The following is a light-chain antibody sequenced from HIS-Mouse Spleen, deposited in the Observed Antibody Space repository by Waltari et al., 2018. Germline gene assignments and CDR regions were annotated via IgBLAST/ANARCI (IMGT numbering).Light chain of an antibody. CDR2: EDS. Sequence: SYELTQPPSVSVSPGQTARITCSGDALPKKYAYSYQQKSGQAPVRVIYEDSKRPSGIPERFSGSSSGTMATLTISGAQVEDEADYYCYSTDSSGNHRVFGGGTKLTVL. CDR3: YSTDSSGNHRV. V-gene: IGLV3-10*01. J-gene: IGLJ2*01. CDR1: ALPKKY.